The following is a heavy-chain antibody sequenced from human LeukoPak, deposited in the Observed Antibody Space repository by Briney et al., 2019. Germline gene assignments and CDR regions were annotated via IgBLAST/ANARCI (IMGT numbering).Heavy chain of an antibody. CDR3: ARDPIGGLYYYYMDV. CDR1: GFGFSSYS. Sequence: GGSLRLSCAASGFGFSSYSMNWVRQAPGKGLEWVSCISSSSSYIYYADSVEGRFTISRDNAKNSLYLQMNSLRAEDTAVYFCARDPIGGLYYYYMDVWGKGITVTVSS. V-gene: IGHV3-21*01. J-gene: IGHJ6*03. CDR2: ISSSSSYI. D-gene: IGHD4-23*01.